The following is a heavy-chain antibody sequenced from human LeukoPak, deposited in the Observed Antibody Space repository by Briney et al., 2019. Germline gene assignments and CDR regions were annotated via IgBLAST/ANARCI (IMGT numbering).Heavy chain of an antibody. J-gene: IGHJ4*02. Sequence: GGSLRLSCAASGFTFSNYAMSWVRQTPGKGLEWVSAISGSTGNIYYADSVKGRFTISRDNSKNTLYLQMNSLRAEDTAVYYCAKGAHFDYWGQGTLVTVSS. V-gene: IGHV3-23*01. CDR3: AKGAHFDY. CDR2: ISGSTGNI. CDR1: GFTFSNYA.